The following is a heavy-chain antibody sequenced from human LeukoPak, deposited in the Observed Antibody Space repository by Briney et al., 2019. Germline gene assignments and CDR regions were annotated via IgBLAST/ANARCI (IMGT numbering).Heavy chain of an antibody. D-gene: IGHD5-18*01. CDR3: ARGGYSYGGYYFDY. J-gene: IGHJ4*02. CDR2: IYSGGST. V-gene: IGHV3-53*01. Sequence: GGSLRLSCAASGFTVSSNYMSWVRQAPGKGLEWVSVIYSGGSTYYADSVKGRFTISRDNSKNTLYLQMNSLRAEDTVVYYCARGGYSYGGYYFDYWGQGTLVTVSS. CDR1: GFTVSSNY.